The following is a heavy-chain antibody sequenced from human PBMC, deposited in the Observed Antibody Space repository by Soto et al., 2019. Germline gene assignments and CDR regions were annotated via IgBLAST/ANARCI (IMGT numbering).Heavy chain of an antibody. CDR1: GFTFTNSA. J-gene: IGHJ6*02. CDR2: IIVGSGNT. D-gene: IGHD6-13*01. V-gene: IGHV1-58*02. Sequence: ASVKVSCKASGFTFTNSAMQWVRQARGQRLEWIGWIIVGSGNTNYAQKFQERVTITTDMSTSTAYVELSSLRSEDTAVYYCAREVGGAAAGDYYYYYGMDVWGQGTTVTVSS. CDR3: AREVGGAAAGDYYYYYGMDV.